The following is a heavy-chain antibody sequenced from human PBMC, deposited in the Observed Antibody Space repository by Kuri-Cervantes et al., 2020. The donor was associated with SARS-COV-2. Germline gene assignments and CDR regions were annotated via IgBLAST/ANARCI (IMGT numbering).Heavy chain of an antibody. CDR1: GGSISSGSYY. CDR2: IYTSGST. CDR3: ARGSVGAIFGVVTHYYYMDV. Sequence: LRLFCTVSGGSISSGSYYWSWIRQPAGKGLEWIGRIYTSGSTNYNPSLKSRVTISVDTSKNQFSLKLSSVTAADTAVYYCARGSVGAIFGVVTHYYYMDVWGKGTTVTVSS. V-gene: IGHV4-61*02. J-gene: IGHJ6*03. D-gene: IGHD3-3*01.